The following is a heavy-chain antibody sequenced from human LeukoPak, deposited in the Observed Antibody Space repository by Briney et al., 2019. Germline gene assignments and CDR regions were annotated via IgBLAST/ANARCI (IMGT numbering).Heavy chain of an antibody. D-gene: IGHD3-10*01. CDR2: IIPFFGTP. V-gene: IGHV1-69*01. CDR1: GGSFSTYA. J-gene: IGHJ6*02. CDR3: ARYKVPPHQDSSMVPGVYYYYGMDV. Sequence: GSSVKVSCKASGGSFSTYAISWVRQAPGQGLEWMGGIIPFFGTPSYAQKFHGRVTITADESTNTDYMEVSSLRSEDTALYYCARYKVPPHQDSSMVPGVYYYYGMDVWGLGTTVTVSS.